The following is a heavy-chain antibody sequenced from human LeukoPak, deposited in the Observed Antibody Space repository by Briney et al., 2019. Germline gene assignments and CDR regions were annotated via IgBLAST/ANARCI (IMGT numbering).Heavy chain of an antibody. CDR1: GGSISSSSYY. Sequence: SSETLSLTCTVSGGSISSSSYYWGWIRQHPGKGLEWIGYIYYSGSTYYNPSLKSRVTISVDTSKNQFSLKLSSVTAADTAVYYCATQVSDLSVGAFDIWGQGTMVTVSS. D-gene: IGHD4-23*01. CDR2: IYYSGST. J-gene: IGHJ3*02. V-gene: IGHV4-31*03. CDR3: ATQVSDLSVGAFDI.